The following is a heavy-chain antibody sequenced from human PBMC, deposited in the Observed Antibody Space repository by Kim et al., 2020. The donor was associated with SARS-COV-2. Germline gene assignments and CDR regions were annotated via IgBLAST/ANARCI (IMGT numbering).Heavy chain of an antibody. J-gene: IGHJ5*02. Sequence: ASVKVSCKASGYTFTGYYMHWVRQAPGQGLEWMGIINPSGGSTSYAQKFQGRVTMTRDTSTSTVYMELSSLRSEDTAVYYCGLSSWYKLGFDPWGQGTLVTVSS. V-gene: IGHV1-46*01. D-gene: IGHD6-13*01. CDR3: GLSSWYKLGFDP. CDR2: INPSGGST. CDR1: GYTFTGYY.